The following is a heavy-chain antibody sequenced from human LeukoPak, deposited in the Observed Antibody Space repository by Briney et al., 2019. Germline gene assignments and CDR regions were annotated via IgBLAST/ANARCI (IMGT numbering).Heavy chain of an antibody. CDR3: ARHTLLATITFNTRLTQNWFDP. CDR1: GGSFSGYY. D-gene: IGHD5-12*01. Sequence: SEPLSLTYAVYGGSFSGYYWSWIRQPPGHGLESIGEINHSGSTNYNPSLQTRVTISIDTSKNQFPLKLSSVTAADTAVYYCARHTLLATITFNTRLTQNWFDPWGQGTLVTVPS. V-gene: IGHV4-34*01. J-gene: IGHJ5*02. CDR2: INHSGST.